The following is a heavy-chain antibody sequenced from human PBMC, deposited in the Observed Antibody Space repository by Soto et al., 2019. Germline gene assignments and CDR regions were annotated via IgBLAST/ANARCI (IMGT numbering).Heavy chain of an antibody. CDR2: ISAYNGTT. CDR1: GGTFSSYA. CDR3: ARDWIVSKRFDP. V-gene: IGHV1-18*01. D-gene: IGHD2-2*03. Sequence: ASVKVSCKASGGTFSSYAISWVRQAPGQGLEWMGWISAYNGTTNYAQKLQGRVTMTTDTSTSTAYMELRSLRSDDTAVYYCARDWIVSKRFDPWGQGTLVTVSS. J-gene: IGHJ5*02.